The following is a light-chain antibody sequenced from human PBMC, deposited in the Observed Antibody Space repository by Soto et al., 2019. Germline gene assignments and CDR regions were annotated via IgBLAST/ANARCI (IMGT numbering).Light chain of an antibody. CDR3: SSYTSSSTLV. J-gene: IGLJ2*01. CDR1: SSDVGGYNY. CDR2: DVS. Sequence: QSALTQPASVSGSPGQSITISCTGTSSDVGGYNYVSWYQQHPGKAPKLMIYDVSNRPSGVSTRFSGSKSGNTASLTISGLQADDEADYYCSSYTSSSTLVFGGGTKVTVL. V-gene: IGLV2-14*01.